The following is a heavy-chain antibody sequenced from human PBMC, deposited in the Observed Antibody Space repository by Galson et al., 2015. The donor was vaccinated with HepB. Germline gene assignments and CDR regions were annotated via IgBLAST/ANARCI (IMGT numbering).Heavy chain of an antibody. CDR2: IIPPFGSG. J-gene: IGHJ4*02. CDR3: ARQYDTSGYCAY. Sequence: SVKVSCKASGGTFSSNTISWVRQAPGQGLEWMGGIIPPFGSGKYAQKFQGRVTITADESKTTTYMELSSLRSEDTAVYYCARQYDTSGYCAYWGQGTLVTVSS. D-gene: IGHD3-22*01. V-gene: IGHV1-69*13. CDR1: GGTFSSNT.